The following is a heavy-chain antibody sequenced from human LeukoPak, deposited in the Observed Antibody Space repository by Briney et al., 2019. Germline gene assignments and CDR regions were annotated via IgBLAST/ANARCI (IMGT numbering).Heavy chain of an antibody. J-gene: IGHJ6*02. Sequence: GRSLRLSCAASGFTFSSYGMYWVRQAPGKGLEWVAVIWYDGSNKYYADSVKGRFTISRDNSKNTLYLQMNSLRAEDTAVYYCARIAVAGTEYYYGMDVWGQGTTVTVSS. CDR1: GFTFSSYG. V-gene: IGHV3-33*01. D-gene: IGHD6-19*01. CDR2: IWYDGSNK. CDR3: ARIAVAGTEYYYGMDV.